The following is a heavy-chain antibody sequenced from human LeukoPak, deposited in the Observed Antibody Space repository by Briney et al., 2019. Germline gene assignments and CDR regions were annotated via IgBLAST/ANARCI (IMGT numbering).Heavy chain of an antibody. Sequence: PSQTLSLTCTVSGGSISSSSYYWGWIRQPPGKGLEWIGSIYSSGSTYYNPSLKGRVTISVDTSKNQVSLKLASVTAADTAMYFCARRVGFYGSGSLNYFDPWGQGILVSVSS. CDR2: IYSSGST. D-gene: IGHD3-10*01. CDR1: GGSISSSSYY. V-gene: IGHV4-39*01. J-gene: IGHJ5*01. CDR3: ARRVGFYGSGSLNYFDP.